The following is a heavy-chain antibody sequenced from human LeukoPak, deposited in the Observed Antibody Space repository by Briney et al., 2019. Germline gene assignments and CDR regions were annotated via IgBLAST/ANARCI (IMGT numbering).Heavy chain of an antibody. Sequence: GGSLRLSCAASGFTFSSYDMHWVRQATGKGLEWVSGIDTAGDTYYPGSVKGRFTISRDNAKNSLSLQMNSLRAEDTAVYYCARSNLSFYYGDYSGALDYWGQGTLVTVSS. CDR2: IDTAGDT. J-gene: IGHJ4*02. CDR3: ARSNLSFYYGDYSGALDY. D-gene: IGHD4-17*01. CDR1: GFTFSSYD. V-gene: IGHV3-13*01.